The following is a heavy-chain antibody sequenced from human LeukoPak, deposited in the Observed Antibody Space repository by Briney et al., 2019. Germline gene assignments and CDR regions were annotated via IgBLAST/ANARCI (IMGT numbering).Heavy chain of an antibody. Sequence: GESLKISCKGSGYNFSRYWIGWVRQMPGKGLEWMGIMHPGNSDIRYSPSFQGQVTTSADTSISTAYLQWTSLKASDTAMYYCATRTYGAFDAFDIWAQGTMVTVSS. V-gene: IGHV5-51*01. CDR2: MHPGNSDI. D-gene: IGHD4-17*01. CDR1: GYNFSRYW. J-gene: IGHJ3*02. CDR3: ATRTYGAFDAFDI.